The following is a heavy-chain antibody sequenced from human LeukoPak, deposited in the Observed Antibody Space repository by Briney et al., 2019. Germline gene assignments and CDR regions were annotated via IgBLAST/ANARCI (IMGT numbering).Heavy chain of an antibody. J-gene: IGHJ6*02. CDR1: GFIFDDYA. D-gene: IGHD5/OR15-5a*01. CDR2: VTSDGTNS. V-gene: IGHV3-74*01. CDR3: ARGVRYGMDV. Sequence: GGSLRLSCAASGFIFDDYAMHWVRQAPGKGLEWVSHVTSDGTNSRNADSVKGRFTISRDNAKNTLYLQMNTLRAEDTAVYYCARGVRYGMDVWGQGTTVTVSS.